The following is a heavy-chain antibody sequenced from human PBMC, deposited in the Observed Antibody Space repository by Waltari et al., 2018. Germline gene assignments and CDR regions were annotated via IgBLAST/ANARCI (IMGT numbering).Heavy chain of an antibody. V-gene: IGHV3-23*04. J-gene: IGHJ2*01. CDR2: IRGSGGSR. CDR1: GLTFSSYD. Sequence: EVQLVESGGGLVQPGGSLRLSCAASGLTFSSYDMSWVRQAPGKGLEWVSVIRGSGGSRYCADYVKGRFSMSRDSSKNTLYLQMSGLRAEDTAIYYCAKESEGWYFDLGGRGTLVTVSS. CDR3: AKESEGWYFDL.